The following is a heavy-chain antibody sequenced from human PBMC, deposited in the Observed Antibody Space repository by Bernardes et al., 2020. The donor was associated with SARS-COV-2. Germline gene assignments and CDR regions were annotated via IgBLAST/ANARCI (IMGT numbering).Heavy chain of an antibody. CDR1: RFTFSSYN. CDR2: ISSSTSYI. D-gene: IGHD3-22*01. CDR3: ARGAHHYYDSSGFMYSFDY. V-gene: IGHV3-21*01. Sequence: GGTLRLTCAASRFTFSSYNMNWVRQAPGKGLEWVSSISSSTSYIYYADSVKGRFTISRDNAKNSLYLQMNSRRAEDTAVYYCARGAHHYYDSSGFMYSFDYWGQGTLVTVSS. J-gene: IGHJ4*02.